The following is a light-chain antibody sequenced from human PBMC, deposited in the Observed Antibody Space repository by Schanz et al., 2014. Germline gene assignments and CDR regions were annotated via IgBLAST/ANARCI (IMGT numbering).Light chain of an antibody. V-gene: IGLV1-47*01. CDR3: AAWDDTLNNWL. CDR1: SSDIGRNY. Sequence: QSVLTQPPSASGPPGQTVTISCSGSSSDIGRNYVFWFQQLPGRAPKRLIYRDNQRSSGISDRLSASKSGTSASLAISRLRSEDEADYYCAAWDDTLNNWLFGGGTKVTVL. J-gene: IGLJ3*02. CDR2: RDN.